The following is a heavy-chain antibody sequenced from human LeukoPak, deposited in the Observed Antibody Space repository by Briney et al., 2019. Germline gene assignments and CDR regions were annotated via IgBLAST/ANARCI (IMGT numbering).Heavy chain of an antibody. D-gene: IGHD3-3*01. CDR2: ISSSSSYI. V-gene: IGHV3-21*01. CDR1: GFTFSSYS. CDR3: ARASITIFGVVPDY. Sequence: PGGSLRLSCAASGFTFSSYSMNWVRQAPGKGLEWVSSISSSSSYIYYADSVKGRFTISRDNAKNSLYLQMNSLRAEDTAVYYCARASITIFGVVPDYWGQGTLVTVSS. J-gene: IGHJ4*02.